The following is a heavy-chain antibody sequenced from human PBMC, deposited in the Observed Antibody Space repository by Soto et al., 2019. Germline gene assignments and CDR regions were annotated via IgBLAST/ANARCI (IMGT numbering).Heavy chain of an antibody. Sequence: SGPTLVNPTQTLTLTCTFSGFSLSTSGMCVSWIRQPPGKALEWLALIDWDDDKYYSTSLKTRLTISKDTSKNQVVLTMTNMDPVDTATYYCARILARPGYYYGMDVWGQGTTVTVS. V-gene: IGHV2-70*01. CDR3: ARILARPGYYYGMDV. J-gene: IGHJ6*02. CDR1: GFSLSTSGMC. CDR2: IDWDDDK. D-gene: IGHD6-6*01.